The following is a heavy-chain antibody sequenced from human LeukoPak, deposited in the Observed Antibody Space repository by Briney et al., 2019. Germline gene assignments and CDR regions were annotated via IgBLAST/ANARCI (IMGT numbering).Heavy chain of an antibody. CDR1: GYKLTNNW. CDR3: ARGWRRDYMDV. CDR2: IYPGYSDA. V-gene: IGHV5-51*01. D-gene: IGHD2-15*01. J-gene: IGHJ6*03. Sequence: GESLKISCKISGYKLTNNWIGWVRQVPGKGLEWMGLIYPGYSDAKYSPSFQGQVTLSVDASISTAYLQWSSLKASDTAMYYCARGWRRDYMDVWGKGTTVTVSS.